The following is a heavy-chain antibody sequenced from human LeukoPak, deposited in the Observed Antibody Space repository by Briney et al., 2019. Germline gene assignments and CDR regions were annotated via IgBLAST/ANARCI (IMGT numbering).Heavy chain of an antibody. CDR1: GFTFSDYY. CDR3: AREAYYDFWSGYSLYFDY. Sequence: GGSLRLSCAASGFTFSDYYMSWIRQAPGKGLEWVSYISSSGSTIYYADSVKGRFTISRDNAKNSLYLQMNSLRAEDTAVYYCAREAYYDFWSGYSLYFDYWGQGTLVTVCS. V-gene: IGHV3-11*04. CDR2: ISSSGSTI. D-gene: IGHD3-3*01. J-gene: IGHJ4*02.